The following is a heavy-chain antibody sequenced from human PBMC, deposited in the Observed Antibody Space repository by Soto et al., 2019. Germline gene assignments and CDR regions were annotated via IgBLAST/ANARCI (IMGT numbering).Heavy chain of an antibody. D-gene: IGHD2-2*01. Sequence: EVQVLDSGGGLVQSGGSLRLSCEASGFTFSNYPMSWVRQAPGKGLEWVSTITGGGTTYYADSVRGRLTLSRDNSKNTMYLQMNSLRVEDTAVYYCTTDNLNYHLDYWGQGTLVTVSS. CDR1: GFTFSNYP. CDR3: TTDNLNYHLDY. CDR2: ITGGGTT. J-gene: IGHJ4*02. V-gene: IGHV3-23*01.